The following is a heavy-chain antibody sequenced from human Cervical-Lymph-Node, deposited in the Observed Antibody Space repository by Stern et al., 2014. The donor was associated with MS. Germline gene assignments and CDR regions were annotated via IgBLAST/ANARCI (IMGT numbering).Heavy chain of an antibody. Sequence: MQLVQSGAEVTKPGSSVKVSCKASRGTFSKFPSSWVRQAPGQGLEWMGGIFPVFGTPTYAQEFRGRVTITADVSTSTVYMELSSLRSDDTAVYYCALSSETSDRWYSLGYDLWGQGTLVTVSS. CDR2: IFPVFGTP. D-gene: IGHD6-13*01. J-gene: IGHJ5*02. V-gene: IGHV1-69*01. CDR3: ALSSETSDRWYSLGYDL. CDR1: RGTFSKFP.